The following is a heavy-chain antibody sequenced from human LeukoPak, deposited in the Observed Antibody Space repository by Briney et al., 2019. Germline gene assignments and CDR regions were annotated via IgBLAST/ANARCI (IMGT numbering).Heavy chain of an antibody. V-gene: IGHV1-18*01. CDR2: ISAYNGNT. D-gene: IGHD1-26*01. CDR3: ASRKWELPGQYFQH. Sequence: ASVKVSCKASGYTFTSYGISWVRQAPGQGLEWMGWISAYNGNTNYAQKLQGRVTMTTDTSTSTAYMELSSLRSGDTAVYYCASRKWELPGQYFQHWGQGTLVTVSS. J-gene: IGHJ1*01. CDR1: GYTFTSYG.